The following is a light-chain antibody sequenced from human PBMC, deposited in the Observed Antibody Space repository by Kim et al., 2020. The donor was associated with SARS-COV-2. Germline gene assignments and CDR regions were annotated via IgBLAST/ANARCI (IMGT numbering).Light chain of an antibody. Sequence: EIVLTQSPGTLSLSPGERATLSCRASQSVSSSYLVRCQQKPGQAPRLLIDGASSRATGIPDRISGSGSGTDFTLSISRLEPEDFAVYFCQQYGSSSGTFGQGTKVDIK. CDR1: QSVSSSY. CDR3: QQYGSSSGT. J-gene: IGKJ1*01. V-gene: IGKV3-20*01. CDR2: GAS.